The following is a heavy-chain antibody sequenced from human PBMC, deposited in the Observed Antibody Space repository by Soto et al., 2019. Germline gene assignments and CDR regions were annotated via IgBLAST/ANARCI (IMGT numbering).Heavy chain of an antibody. V-gene: IGHV5-51*01. CDR1: GYSFTSYW. CDR3: ARSYGAGVKRDAFDI. Sequence: GESLRISCKGSGYSFTSYWIGWVRQMPGKGLEWMGIIYPGDSDTRYSPSFQGQVTVSADKSISTAYLQWSSLKAADTAMYCCARSYGAGVKRDAFDIWGQGTMVTVSS. D-gene: IGHD2-8*01. CDR2: IYPGDSDT. J-gene: IGHJ3*02.